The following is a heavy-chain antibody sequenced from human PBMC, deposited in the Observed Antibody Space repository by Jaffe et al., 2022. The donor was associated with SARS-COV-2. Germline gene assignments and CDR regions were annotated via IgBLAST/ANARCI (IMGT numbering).Heavy chain of an antibody. D-gene: IGHD1-26*01. J-gene: IGHJ3*02. CDR1: GFTFSSYA. CDR3: ARVRGGSSGVDAFDI. CDR2: ISYDGSNK. Sequence: QVQLVESGGGVVQPGRSLRLSCAASGFTFSSYAMHWVRQAPGKGLEWVAVISYDGSNKYYADSVKGRFTISRDNSKNTLYLQMNSLRAEDTAVYYCARVRGGSSGVDAFDIWGQGTMVTVSS. V-gene: IGHV3-30*04.